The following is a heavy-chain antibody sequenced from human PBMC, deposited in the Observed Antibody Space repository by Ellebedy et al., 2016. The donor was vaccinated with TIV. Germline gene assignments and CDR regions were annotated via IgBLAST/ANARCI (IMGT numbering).Heavy chain of an antibody. CDR1: GYTFTGYY. CDR3: ARGMKLGIAWHYFDD. CDR2: INPNSGGT. Sequence: ASVKVSCKASGYTFTGYYLHWVRQAPGQGLEWMGWINPNSGGTNYAQKFQGWVTMTRDTSISTAYVDLSRLKSEDTAVYYCARGMKLGIAWHYFDDWGQGTLVTVSS. J-gene: IGHJ4*02. V-gene: IGHV1-2*04. D-gene: IGHD3-16*01.